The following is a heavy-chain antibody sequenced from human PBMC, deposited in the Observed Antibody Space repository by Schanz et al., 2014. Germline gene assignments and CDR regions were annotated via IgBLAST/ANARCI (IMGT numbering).Heavy chain of an antibody. CDR3: ARGPIPIQGVPMDF. CDR1: GFTFSRFG. V-gene: IGHV3-33*01. Sequence: VQLLESGGGLVQPGGSLRLSCATSGFTFSRFGMHWVRQAPGKGPEWVANIGYDGSEKYYVDSVKGRFTISRDNSKDTLYLQMSGLTPEDTAVYYCARGPIPIQGVPMDFWGQGTLVTVSS. D-gene: IGHD3-10*01. CDR2: IGYDGSEK. J-gene: IGHJ4*02.